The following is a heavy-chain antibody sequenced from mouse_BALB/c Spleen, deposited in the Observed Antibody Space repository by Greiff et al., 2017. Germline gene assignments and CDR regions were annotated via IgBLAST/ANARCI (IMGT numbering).Heavy chain of an antibody. V-gene: IGHV5-6-5*01. CDR1: GFTFSSYA. D-gene: IGHD1-2*01. CDR3: ARLTTATLFDY. CDR2: ISSGGST. Sequence: EVKVEESGGGLVKPGGSLKLSCAASGFTFSSYAMSWVRQTPEKRLEWVASISSGGSTYYPDSVKGRFTISRDNARNILYLQMSSLRSEDTAMYYCARLTTATLFDYWGQGTTLTVSS. J-gene: IGHJ2*01.